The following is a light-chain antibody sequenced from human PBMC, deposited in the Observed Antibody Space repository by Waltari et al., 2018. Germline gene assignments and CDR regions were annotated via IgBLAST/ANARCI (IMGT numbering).Light chain of an antibody. V-gene: IGLV2-11*01. Sequence: QSALTQPRSVSGSPGQSVTISCTGASSDVGGYNYVPCYQQPPGKAPKLMIYDVSKRPSGVPDRFSGSKSGDTASLTISGLRAEDEADYYCCSYAGRYTYVFGTGTKVTVL. CDR2: DVS. CDR1: SSDVGGYNY. J-gene: IGLJ1*01. CDR3: CSYAGRYTYV.